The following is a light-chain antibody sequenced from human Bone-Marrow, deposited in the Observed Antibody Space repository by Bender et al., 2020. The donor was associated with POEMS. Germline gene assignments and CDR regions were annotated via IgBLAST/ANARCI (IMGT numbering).Light chain of an antibody. Sequence: QSALTQPASVSGSPGQSITISCTGSSSDVGNYKFVSWYQLHPGKAPKLMLYEGSKRPSGVSNRFSGSKSDIAASLTISGLQAVDEADYYCGTWDSSLNAGVFGAGTKVTVL. J-gene: IGLJ1*01. CDR3: GTWDSSLNAGV. CDR1: SSDVGNYKF. CDR2: EGS. V-gene: IGLV2-23*01.